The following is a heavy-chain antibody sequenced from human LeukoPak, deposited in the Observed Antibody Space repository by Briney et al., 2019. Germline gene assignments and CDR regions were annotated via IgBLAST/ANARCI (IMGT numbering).Heavy chain of an antibody. CDR3: ARAGGGYSSGWGAFDI. J-gene: IGHJ3*02. CDR2: INPDSGGT. V-gene: IGHV1-2*02. D-gene: IGHD5-18*01. CDR1: GYTFTGYY. Sequence: ASVKVFCKASGYTFTGYYIHWVRQAPGQGLEWMGWINPDSGGTSPAQKFQGRVTMTRDTSISTAYMELNRLRSDDTAVYYCARAGGGYSSGWGAFDIWGQGTMVTVS.